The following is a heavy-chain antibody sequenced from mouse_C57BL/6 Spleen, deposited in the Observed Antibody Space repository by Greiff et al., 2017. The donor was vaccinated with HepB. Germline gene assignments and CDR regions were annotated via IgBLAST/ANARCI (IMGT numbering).Heavy chain of an antibody. J-gene: IGHJ4*01. CDR3: ARSRTGTNYYAMDY. D-gene: IGHD4-1*01. CDR2: IDPSDSET. CDR1: GYTFTSYW. V-gene: IGHV1-52*01. Sequence: QVQLQQPGAELVRPGSSVKLSCKASGYTFTSYWMHWVKQRPIQGLEWIGNIDPSDSETHYNQKFKDKATLTVDKSSSTAYMQLSSLTSEYSAVYDCARSRTGTNYYAMDYWGQGTSVTVSS.